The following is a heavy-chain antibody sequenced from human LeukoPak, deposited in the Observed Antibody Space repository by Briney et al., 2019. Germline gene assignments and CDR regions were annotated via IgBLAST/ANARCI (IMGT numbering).Heavy chain of an antibody. V-gene: IGHV3-30*18. D-gene: IGHD3-3*01. J-gene: IGHJ4*02. CDR1: GVTFSTYG. CDR3: AKGRRYYDFWSGYYFFDY. CDR2: ISDDGSNK. Sequence: GGSLRLSCAASGVTFSTYGMHWVRQAPGKGLEWVAVISDDGSNKYYADSVKGRFTISRDNSKNTLYLQMNSLRAEDTAAYYCAKGRRYYDFWSGYYFFDYWGQGTLVTVSS.